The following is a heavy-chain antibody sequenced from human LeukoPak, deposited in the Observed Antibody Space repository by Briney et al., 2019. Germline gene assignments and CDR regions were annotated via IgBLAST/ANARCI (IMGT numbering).Heavy chain of an antibody. CDR2: FDPEDGET. CDR3: ATVALYYYDSSGYYFDY. D-gene: IGHD3-22*01. V-gene: IGHV1-24*01. Sequence: ASVTVSCTVSGYTLTELSMHWVRQAPGKGLEWMGGFDPEDGETIYAQKFQGRVTMTEDTSTDTAYMELSSLRSEDTAVYYCATVALYYYDSSGYYFDYWGQGTLVTVSS. J-gene: IGHJ4*02. CDR1: GYTLTELS.